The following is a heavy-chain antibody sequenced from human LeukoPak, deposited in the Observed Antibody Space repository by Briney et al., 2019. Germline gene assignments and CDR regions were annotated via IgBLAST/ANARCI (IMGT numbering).Heavy chain of an antibody. V-gene: IGHV4-59*01. Sequence: PSETLSLTCTVCGGSISRYYWSWIRQPPGKGLEWIGYIYYSGSTNYNPSLKSRVTISVDTSKNQFSLKLTSVTAADTAVYYCARGSTSVATIPGDYWGQGTLVTVSS. CDR3: ARGSTSVATIPGDY. CDR2: IYYSGST. J-gene: IGHJ4*02. D-gene: IGHD5-12*01. CDR1: GGSISRYY.